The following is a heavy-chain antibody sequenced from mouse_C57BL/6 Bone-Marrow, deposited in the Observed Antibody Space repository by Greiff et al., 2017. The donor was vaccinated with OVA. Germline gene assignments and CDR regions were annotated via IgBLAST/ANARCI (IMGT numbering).Heavy chain of an antibody. CDR1: GFTFSSYA. J-gene: IGHJ4*01. Sequence: EVMLVESGEGLVKPGGSLKLSCAASGFTFSSYAMSWVRQTPEKRLEWVAYISSGGDYIYYADTVKGRFTISRDNARNTLYLQMSSLKSEATAIYYCTRLRDAMDYWGQGTSVTVSS. CDR3: TRLRDAMDY. D-gene: IGHD1-1*01. CDR2: ISSGGDYI. V-gene: IGHV5-9-1*02.